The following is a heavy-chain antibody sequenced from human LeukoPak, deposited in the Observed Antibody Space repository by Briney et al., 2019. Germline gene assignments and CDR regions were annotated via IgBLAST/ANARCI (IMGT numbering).Heavy chain of an antibody. Sequence: PGGSLRLSCAASGFTFSSYGMHWVRQAPGKGLEWVAFIRYDGSNKYYADSVKGRFTISRDNSKNTLYLQMNSLRAEDTAVYYCAKGRSGNSDLFDYWAREPWSPSPQ. V-gene: IGHV3-30*02. D-gene: IGHD4-23*01. CDR3: AKGRSGNSDLFDY. CDR1: GFTFSSYG. CDR2: IRYDGSNK. J-gene: IGHJ4*02.